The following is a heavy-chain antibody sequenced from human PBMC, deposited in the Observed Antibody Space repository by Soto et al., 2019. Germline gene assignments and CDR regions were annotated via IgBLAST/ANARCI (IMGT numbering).Heavy chain of an antibody. CDR2: ISSSSSYI. D-gene: IGHD3-3*01. CDR1: GFTFSSYS. Sequence: GGSLRLSCAASGFTFSSYSMNWVRQAPGKGLEWVSSISSSSSYIYYADSVKGRFTISRDNAKNSLYLQMNSLRAEDTAVYYCARELLEWFYMDVWGKGTTVTVSS. V-gene: IGHV3-21*01. J-gene: IGHJ6*03. CDR3: ARELLEWFYMDV.